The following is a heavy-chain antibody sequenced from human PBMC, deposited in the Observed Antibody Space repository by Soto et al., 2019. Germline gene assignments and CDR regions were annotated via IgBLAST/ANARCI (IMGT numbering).Heavy chain of an antibody. CDR1: GFTFSSYG. CDR3: ARDLEDTALY. J-gene: IGHJ4*02. CDR2: IWYDGSNK. V-gene: IGHV3-33*01. D-gene: IGHD5-18*01. Sequence: QVQLVESGGGVVQPGRSLRLSCAASGFTFSSYGMHWVRQAPGKGLEWVAVIWYDGSNKYYADSVKGRFTISRDNSKNTLYLQMNSRRAEDTAVYYCARDLEDTALYWGQGTLVTVSS.